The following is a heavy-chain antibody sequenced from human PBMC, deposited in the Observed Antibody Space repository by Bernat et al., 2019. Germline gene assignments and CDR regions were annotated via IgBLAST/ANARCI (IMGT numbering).Heavy chain of an antibody. CDR2: IWYDGSNK. CDR3: ARDLGSAPLYGMDV. CDR1: GFTFSSYG. J-gene: IGHJ6*02. Sequence: QVQLVESGGGVVQPGRSLRLSCAASGFTFSSYGMHWVRQAPGKGLEWVAVIWYDGSNKYYADSVKGRFTISRDNSKNTLYLQMNSLRAEDTAVYYCARDLGSAPLYGMDVWGQGTTVTVSS. D-gene: IGHD3-10*01. V-gene: IGHV3-33*01.